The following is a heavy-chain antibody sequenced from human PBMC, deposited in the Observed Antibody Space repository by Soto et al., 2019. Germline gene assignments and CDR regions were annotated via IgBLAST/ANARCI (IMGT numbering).Heavy chain of an antibody. CDR1: GDTFTFYS. Sequence: QVQLVQSGAEVKKPGSSVRVSCKASGDTFTFYSINWVRQAPGLGLEWMGRINPILSMSNYAQRFQGRVTMNADKSTSTAYMGLSSLRSEDTAMYYCASSYGSGYRAFDYWGQGALVTVSS. CDR2: INPILSMS. CDR3: ASSYGSGYRAFDY. J-gene: IGHJ4*02. V-gene: IGHV1-69*02. D-gene: IGHD3-10*01.